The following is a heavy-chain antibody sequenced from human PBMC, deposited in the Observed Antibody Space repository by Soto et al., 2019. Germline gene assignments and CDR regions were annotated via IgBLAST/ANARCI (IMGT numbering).Heavy chain of an antibody. CDR2: IYWDDDQ. CDR1: GFSLITSGVG. J-gene: IGHJ4*02. CDR3: AHRHWLGQGRSSFAY. D-gene: IGHD6-19*01. Sequence: QITLKESGPTLVKPTQTLTLTCTFSGFSLITSGVGVGWIRQPPGKALEWLALIYWDDDQRYSPSLKSRLTITKDTSKNPVVLTMPNMDPVDTATYYCAHRHWLGQGRSSFAYWGQGTLVTVSS. V-gene: IGHV2-5*02.